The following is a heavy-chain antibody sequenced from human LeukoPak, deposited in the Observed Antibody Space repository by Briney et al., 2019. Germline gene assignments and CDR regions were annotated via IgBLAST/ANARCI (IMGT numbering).Heavy chain of an antibody. J-gene: IGHJ4*02. CDR2: INHSGST. CDR1: GGSFSGYY. D-gene: IGHD3-9*01. V-gene: IGHV4-34*01. CDR3: AREWAPDILIGYYYFDY. Sequence: PSETLSLTCAVYGGSFSGYYWSWIRQPPGKGLEWIGEINHSGSTNYNPSLKSRVTISVDTSKNQFSLKLSSVTAADTAVYYCAREWAPDILIGYYYFDYWGQGTLVTVSS.